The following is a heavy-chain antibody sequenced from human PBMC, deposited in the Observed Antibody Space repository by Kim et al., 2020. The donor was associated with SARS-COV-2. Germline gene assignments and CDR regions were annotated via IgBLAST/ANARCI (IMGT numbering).Heavy chain of an antibody. Sequence: GESLKISCKGSGYSFTSYWIGWVRQMPGKGLEWMGIIYPGDSDTRYSPSFQGQVTISADKSITTAYLQWSSLKASDTAMYYCARRGIAAAGTKAWKKYRSYNWFDPWGQGTLDTVSS. CDR1: GYSFTSYW. V-gene: IGHV5-51*01. CDR3: ARRGIAAAGTKAWKKYRSYNWFDP. D-gene: IGHD6-13*01. CDR2: IYPGDSDT. J-gene: IGHJ5*02.